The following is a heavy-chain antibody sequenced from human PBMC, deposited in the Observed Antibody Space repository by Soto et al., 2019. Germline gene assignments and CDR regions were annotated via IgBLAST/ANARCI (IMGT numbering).Heavy chain of an antibody. CDR2: IYHSGST. J-gene: IGHJ4*02. D-gene: IGHD3-10*01. CDR1: GVSISTSNW. CDR3: AKGGRVYYGSGSYFDS. Sequence: QVQLQESGLGVVKPAGTLSLTCAVSGVSISTSNWWSWARQSPGKGLEWIGEIYHSGSTNYNPSLQSRVTISVDKSTNHFFLQLTSVNAADTAVYFCAKGGRVYYGSGSYFDSWGQGIVVTVSS. V-gene: IGHV4-4*01.